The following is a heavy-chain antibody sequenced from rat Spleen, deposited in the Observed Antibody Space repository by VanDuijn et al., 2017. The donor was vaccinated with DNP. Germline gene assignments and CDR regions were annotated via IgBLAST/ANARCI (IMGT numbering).Heavy chain of an antibody. D-gene: IGHD1-2*01. V-gene: IGHV2-77*01. Sequence: QVQMKETGPGLVQTTQTLSVTCTVSGFSLNSYGIHWVRQAPGKGLEWVGAIWSGGSTDYNSGLKSRLSISRDTSKSQVFLKMNSLQTEDTAIYFCTRDYYTSSFVYWGQGTLVTVSS. CDR3: TRDYYTSSFVY. CDR2: IWSGGST. J-gene: IGHJ3*01. CDR1: GFSLNSYG.